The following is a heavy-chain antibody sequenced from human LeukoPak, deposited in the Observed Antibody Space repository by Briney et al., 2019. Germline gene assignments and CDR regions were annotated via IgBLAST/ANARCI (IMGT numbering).Heavy chain of an antibody. CDR2: IYYSGST. CDR3: ARGDTMVRGVIAYYYYGMDV. CDR1: GGSISSYY. D-gene: IGHD3-10*01. Sequence: SETLSLTCTVSGGSISSYYWSWIWQPPGKGLEWIGYIYYSGSTNHNPSLKSRVTISVDTSKNQFSLKLSSVTAADTAVYYCARGDTMVRGVIAYYYYGMDVWGKGTTVTVSS. V-gene: IGHV4-59*01. J-gene: IGHJ6*04.